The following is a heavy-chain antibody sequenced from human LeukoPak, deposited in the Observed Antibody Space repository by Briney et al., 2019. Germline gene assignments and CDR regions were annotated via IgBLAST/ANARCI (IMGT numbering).Heavy chain of an antibody. D-gene: IGHD3-22*01. V-gene: IGHV3-23*01. CDR3: AKFFYDGSDSNYLLEWDYWNFDL. CDR2: ISGTGNST. Sequence: GGSLRLSCGATGFTFSSYAMSWVRQAPGKGLECISAISGTGNSTYYADSVKGRFTISRDNSKKTLYLQLNSLSAEDTAIYYCAKFFYDGSDSNYLLEWDYWNFDLWGRGTLVTVSP. J-gene: IGHJ2*01. CDR1: GFTFSSYA.